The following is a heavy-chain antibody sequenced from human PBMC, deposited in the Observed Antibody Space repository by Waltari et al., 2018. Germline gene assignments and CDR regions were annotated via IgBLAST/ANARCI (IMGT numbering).Heavy chain of an antibody. CDR2: IYTSGGT. V-gene: IGHV4-4*07. D-gene: IGHD3-3*01. J-gene: IGHJ5*02. Sequence: QVQLQESGPGLVKPSETLSLTCTVSGGSISSYYWSWIRQPAGKGLVWIGRIYTSGGTNYNPSLKSRVTISVGTCNNQFSLKLSSVTSADTAVYYCARVTILRPGWFDPWGQGTLVTVSS. CDR3: ARVTILRPGWFDP. CDR1: GGSISSYY.